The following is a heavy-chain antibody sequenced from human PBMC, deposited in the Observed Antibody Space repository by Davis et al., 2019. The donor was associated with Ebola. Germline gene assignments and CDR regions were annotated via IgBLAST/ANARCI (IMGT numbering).Heavy chain of an antibody. V-gene: IGHV3-15*01. D-gene: IGHD1-26*01. CDR3: NTMGGTTKDS. J-gene: IGHJ4*02. Sequence: ESPELPLGSLGFSFGDDCITRVRQSPGKGLEWVGRIKRKGDDGTLDYAAPVKGRFTISRDDSKNTVYLQMNSMKTEDTGVYYCNTMGGTTKDSWGQGTRVSVSS. CDR2: IKRKGDDGTL. CDR1: GFSFGDDC.